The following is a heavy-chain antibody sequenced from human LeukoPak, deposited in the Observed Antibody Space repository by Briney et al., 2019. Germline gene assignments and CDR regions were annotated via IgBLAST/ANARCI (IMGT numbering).Heavy chain of an antibody. Sequence: PGGSLRLSCAASGFTFSSYWMHWVRQAPGKGLVWVSHINTDGGTVNYADSVKGRFPISRDNAKNSLYLQMNSLRAEDTAVYYCARDRHSSSWSSFDYWGQGTLVTVSS. CDR2: INTDGGTV. CDR3: ARDRHSSSWSSFDY. CDR1: GFTFSSYW. V-gene: IGHV3-74*01. J-gene: IGHJ4*02. D-gene: IGHD6-13*01.